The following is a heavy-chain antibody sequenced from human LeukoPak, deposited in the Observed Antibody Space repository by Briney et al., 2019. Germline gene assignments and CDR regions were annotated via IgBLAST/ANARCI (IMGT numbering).Heavy chain of an antibody. V-gene: IGHV7-4-1*02. Sequence: ASVKVSCKASGYTFTSYAMNWVRQAPGQGLEWMGWINTNTGNPTYAQGFAGRFVFSLDTSVSTAYLQISSLKAEDTAVYYCASSRLQYSSSYTGFDYWGQGTLVTVSS. J-gene: IGHJ4*02. CDR1: GYTFTSYA. D-gene: IGHD6-6*01. CDR2: INTNTGNP. CDR3: ASSRLQYSSSYTGFDY.